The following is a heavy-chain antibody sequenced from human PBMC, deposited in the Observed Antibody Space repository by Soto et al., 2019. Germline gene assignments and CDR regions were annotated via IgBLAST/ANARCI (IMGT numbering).Heavy chain of an antibody. V-gene: IGHV1-3*01. J-gene: IGHJ4*02. CDR1: GYTFTSYA. CDR2: INAGNGNT. D-gene: IGHD3-22*01. Sequence: ASVKVSCKASGYTFTSYAMHWVRQAPGQRLEWMGWINAGNGNTKYSQKFQGRVTITRDTSASTAYMELGSLRSDDTAVYYCARERAEYYYDGSGYYPNDYWGQGTLVIGSS. CDR3: ARERAEYYYDGSGYYPNDY.